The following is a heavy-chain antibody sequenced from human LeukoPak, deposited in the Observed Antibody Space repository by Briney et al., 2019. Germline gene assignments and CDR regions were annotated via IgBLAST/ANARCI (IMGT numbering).Heavy chain of an antibody. Sequence: GESLKIPCRGSGYSFSAYWVGWVRQMPGKGLEWMGIMYPGDSDTRYSPSFQGQFTISADKSISTAYLQWSSLKASDTAMYYCARRDGYNMGALDIWGQGTMVTVSS. CDR3: ARRDGYNMGALDI. D-gene: IGHD5-24*01. J-gene: IGHJ3*02. CDR1: GYSFSAYW. V-gene: IGHV5-51*01. CDR2: MYPGDSDT.